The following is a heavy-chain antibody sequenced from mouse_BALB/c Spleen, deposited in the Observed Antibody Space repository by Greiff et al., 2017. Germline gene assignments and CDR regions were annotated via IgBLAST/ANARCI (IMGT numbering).Heavy chain of an antibody. J-gene: IGHJ3*01. CDR1: GFTFSSFG. CDR3: AREGLTSFAY. Sequence: EVKLMESGGGLVQPGGSRKLSCAASGFTFSSFGMHWVRQAPEKGLEWVAYISSGSSTIYYADTVKGRFTISRDNPKNTLFLQMTSLRSEDTAMYYCAREGLTSFAYWGQGTLVTVSA. V-gene: IGHV5-17*02. D-gene: IGHD1-3*01. CDR2: ISSGSSTI.